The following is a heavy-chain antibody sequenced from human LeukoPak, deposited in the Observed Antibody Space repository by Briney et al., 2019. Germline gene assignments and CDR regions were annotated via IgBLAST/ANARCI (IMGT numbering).Heavy chain of an antibody. J-gene: IGHJ6*02. Sequence: GGSLRLSCAASGFTFSSYGMHWVRQAPGKGLEWVAVISYDGSNKYYADSVKGRFTISRDNSKNTLYLQMNGLRAEDTAVYYCAKDSWFLVGQPQDYYYYGMDVWGQGTTVTVSS. CDR3: AKDSWFLVGQPQDYYYYGMDV. D-gene: IGHD3-10*01. V-gene: IGHV3-30*18. CDR2: ISYDGSNK. CDR1: GFTFSSYG.